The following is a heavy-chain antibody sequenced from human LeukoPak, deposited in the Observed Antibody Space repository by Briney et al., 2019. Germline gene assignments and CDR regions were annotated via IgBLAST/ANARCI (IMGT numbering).Heavy chain of an antibody. V-gene: IGHV3-23*01. CDR1: GFTFSSDA. CDR2: ISGSGGST. D-gene: IGHD6-13*01. CDR3: ARGGFHFGYSINWYFDY. J-gene: IGHJ4*02. Sequence: PGGSLRLSCAASGFTFSSDAMSWVRQAPGKGLEWVSGISGSGGSTYNADSVKGRFTISRDNSKHTVYLQMNSLRAEDTAVYYCARGGFHFGYSINWYFDYWGQGTLVTVSS.